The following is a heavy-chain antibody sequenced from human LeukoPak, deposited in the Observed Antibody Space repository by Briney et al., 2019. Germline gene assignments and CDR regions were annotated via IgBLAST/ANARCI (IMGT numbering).Heavy chain of an antibody. V-gene: IGHV3-21*01. CDR3: ARGAKWAYYFDY. J-gene: IGHJ4*02. CDR1: GFTFNSYS. CDR2: ISSSSGYI. D-gene: IGHD1-26*01. Sequence: GGSLRLSCAASGFTFNSYSMNWVRQTPGKGLEWVSSISSSSGYINYADSVKGRFTVSRDNAKDTLYLHMNSLTAEDTAVYYCARGAKWAYYFDYWGQGTLVTVSS.